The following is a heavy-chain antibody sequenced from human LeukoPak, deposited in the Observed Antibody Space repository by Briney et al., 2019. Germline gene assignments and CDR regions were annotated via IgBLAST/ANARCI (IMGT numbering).Heavy chain of an antibody. CDR2: IYHSGSA. J-gene: IGHJ5*02. Sequence: PSETLSLTCTVSGGSISSYYWGWIRQPPGKGLEWIGNIYHSGSAYYNPSLKSRVTISVDTSKNQFSLKLSSVTAADTAVYYCARVEKYTTSGPTDPWGQGTLVTVSS. V-gene: IGHV4-38-2*02. CDR1: GGSISSYY. CDR3: ARVEKYTTSGPTDP. D-gene: IGHD6-13*01.